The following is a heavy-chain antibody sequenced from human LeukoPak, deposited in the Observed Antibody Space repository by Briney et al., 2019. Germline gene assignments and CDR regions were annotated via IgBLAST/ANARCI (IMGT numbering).Heavy chain of an antibody. V-gene: IGHV4-34*01. D-gene: IGHD1-26*01. CDR1: GGSFSGYY. CDR3: VASGSYSYAFDI. Sequence: SETLSLTCAVYGGSFSGYYWSWIRQPPGKGLEWIGETNHSGSTNYNPSLKSRVTISVDTSKNQFSLKLSSVTAADTALFYCVASGSYSYAFDIWGQGTVVTVSS. CDR2: TNHSGST. J-gene: IGHJ3*02.